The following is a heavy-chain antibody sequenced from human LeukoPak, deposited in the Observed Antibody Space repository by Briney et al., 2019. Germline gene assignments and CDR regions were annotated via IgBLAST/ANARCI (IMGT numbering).Heavy chain of an antibody. V-gene: IGHV1-69*04. CDR3: ARVYYYGSGSYLSGYYGTDV. Sequence: SVKVSCKASGGTFSSYAISWVRQAPGQGLEWMGRIIPILGIANYAQKFQGRVTITADKSTSTAYMELSSRRSEDTAVYYCARVYYYGSGSYLSGYYGTDVWGQGTTVTVSS. D-gene: IGHD3-10*01. CDR2: IIPILGIA. CDR1: GGTFSSYA. J-gene: IGHJ6*02.